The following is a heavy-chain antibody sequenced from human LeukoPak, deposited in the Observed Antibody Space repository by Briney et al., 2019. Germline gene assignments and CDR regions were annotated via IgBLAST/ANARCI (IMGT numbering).Heavy chain of an antibody. CDR1: GYSISSGYY. V-gene: IGHV4-38-2*01. D-gene: IGHD2-15*01. CDR3: ARPALSGAFDI. CDR2: IYHSGST. J-gene: IGHJ3*02. Sequence: PSETLSLTCAVSGYSISSGYYCGWIRQPPGKGLEWIGSIYHSGSTYYNPSLKSRVTISVDTSKNQFSLKLSSVTAADTAVYYCARPALSGAFDIWGQGTMVTVSS.